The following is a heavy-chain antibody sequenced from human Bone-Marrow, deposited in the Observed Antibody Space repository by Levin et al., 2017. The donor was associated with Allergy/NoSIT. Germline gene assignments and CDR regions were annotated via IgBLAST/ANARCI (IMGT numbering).Heavy chain of an antibody. Sequence: GESLKISCKASGYTFTSYGISWVRQAPGQGLEWMGWISAYNGNTNYAQKLQGRVTMTTDTSTSTAYMELRSLRSDDTAVYYCARDPHSGANRRGFDYWGQGTLVTVSS. CDR3: ARDPHSGANRRGFDY. D-gene: IGHD1-26*01. CDR2: ISAYNGNT. J-gene: IGHJ4*02. V-gene: IGHV1-18*01. CDR1: GYTFTSYG.